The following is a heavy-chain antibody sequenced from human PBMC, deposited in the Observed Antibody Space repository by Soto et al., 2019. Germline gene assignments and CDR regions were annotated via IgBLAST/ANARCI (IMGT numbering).Heavy chain of an antibody. Sequence: EVQLLESGGGLVQPGGSLRLSCAASGFTFSSYAMSWVRQAPGKGLEWVSAISGSGVSTYYADSVKGRFTISRDNSKNTLYLQMNSLRAEDTAVYYCAKEGEHSSGWANFDYWGQGTLVTVFS. D-gene: IGHD6-19*01. CDR1: GFTFSSYA. CDR3: AKEGEHSSGWANFDY. J-gene: IGHJ4*02. CDR2: ISGSGVST. V-gene: IGHV3-23*01.